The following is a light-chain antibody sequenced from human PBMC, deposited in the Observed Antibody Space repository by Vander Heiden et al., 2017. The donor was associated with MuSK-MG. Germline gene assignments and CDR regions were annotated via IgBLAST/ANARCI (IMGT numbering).Light chain of an antibody. Sequence: SYVLTQPPSVSVALGKTARISCGGDNIGSTSVQWYQQKPGQAPVLVIYNDSDRPSGIPERFSGSNSGNTATLTISRVEVGDEADYYCQVWDNSSDHVVFGGGTKLTVL. J-gene: IGLJ2*01. V-gene: IGLV3-21*04. CDR2: NDS. CDR1: NIGSTS. CDR3: QVWDNSSDHVV.